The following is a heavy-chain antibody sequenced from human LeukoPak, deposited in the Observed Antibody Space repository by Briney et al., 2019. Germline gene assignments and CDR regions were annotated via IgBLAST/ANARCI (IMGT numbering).Heavy chain of an antibody. V-gene: IGHV4-30-2*01. CDR2: IYHSGST. CDR1: GGSISSGGYS. D-gene: IGHD6-19*01. J-gene: IGHJ4*02. CDR3: ARDASVGQWLVQVY. Sequence: NPSQTLSLTCAVSGGSISSGGYSWSWIRQPPGKGLEWIGYIYHSGSTYYNPSLKSRVTISVDKSKNQFSLKLSSVTAADTAVYYCARDASVGQWLVQVYWGQGTLVTVSS.